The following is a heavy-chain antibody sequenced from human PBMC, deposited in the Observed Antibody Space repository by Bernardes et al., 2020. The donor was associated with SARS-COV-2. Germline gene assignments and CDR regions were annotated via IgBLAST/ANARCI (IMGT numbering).Heavy chain of an antibody. CDR2: ISGSGSGT. Sequence: GGSLRLSCAASGFTFSTFAMTWVRQAPGKGLEWVSAISGSGSGTYYADSVKGRFTVSRDNSKNILYLQLNSLCAEDTAVYFCAKGRIGSDFWSGHSLWGQGTLMTVSS. CDR3: AKGRIGSDFWSGHSL. J-gene: IGHJ1*01. D-gene: IGHD3-3*01. CDR1: GFTFSTFA. V-gene: IGHV3-23*01.